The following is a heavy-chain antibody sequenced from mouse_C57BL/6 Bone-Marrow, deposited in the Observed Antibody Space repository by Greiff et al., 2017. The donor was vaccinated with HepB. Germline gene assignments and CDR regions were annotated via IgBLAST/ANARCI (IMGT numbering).Heavy chain of an antibody. CDR2: IYTRSGNT. V-gene: IGHV1-81*01. D-gene: IGHD1-1*01. CDR1: GYTFTSYG. Sequence: QVQLKQSGAELARPGASVKLSCKASGYTFTSYGISWVKQRTGQGLEWIGEIYTRSGNTYYNEKFKGKATLTADKCSSTAYMELRSLTSEDSAVYFCASPNYGSSYVDYFDYWGQGTTLTVSS. CDR3: ASPNYGSSYVDYFDY. J-gene: IGHJ2*01.